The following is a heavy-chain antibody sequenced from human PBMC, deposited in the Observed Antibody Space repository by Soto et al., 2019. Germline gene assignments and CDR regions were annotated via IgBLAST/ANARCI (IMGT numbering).Heavy chain of an antibody. CDR3: ASLGYCSGGSCSSALGDYYYYYGMDV. CDR1: GGSISSSSYY. Sequence: QLQLQESGPGLVKPSETLSLTCTVSGGSISSSSYYWGWIRQPPGKGLEWIGSIYYSGSTYYNPSLKSRVTISVDTSKNQISLKLSSVTAADTAVYYCASLGYCSGGSCSSALGDYYYYYGMDVWGEGTTVTVSS. D-gene: IGHD2-15*01. J-gene: IGHJ6*04. CDR2: IYYSGST. V-gene: IGHV4-39*01.